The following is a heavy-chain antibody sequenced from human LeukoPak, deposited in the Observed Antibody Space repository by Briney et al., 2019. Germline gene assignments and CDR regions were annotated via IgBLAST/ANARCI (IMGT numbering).Heavy chain of an antibody. Sequence: ASVKVSCKASGYSFTSYYMHWVRQAPGQGLEWMGEIDPSGGRTNYAQKFQGRGDMTRETSTSTVYMELSSLRSEDTAVYYCARANYSGSGSHYNPSFFDYWGQGTLVTVSS. J-gene: IGHJ4*02. CDR2: IDPSGGRT. CDR3: ARANYSGSGSHYNPSFFDY. V-gene: IGHV1-46*01. D-gene: IGHD3-10*01. CDR1: GYSFTSYY.